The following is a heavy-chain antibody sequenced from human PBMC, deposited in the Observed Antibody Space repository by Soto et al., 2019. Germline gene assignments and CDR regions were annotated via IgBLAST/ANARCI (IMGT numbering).Heavy chain of an antibody. CDR1: GGSISSSSYY. V-gene: IGHV4-39*01. CDR2: IYYSGST. J-gene: IGHJ2*01. Sequence: LSLTCTVSGGSISSSSYYWGWIRQPPGKGLEWIGSIYYSGSTYYNPSLKSRVTISVDTSKNQFSLKLSSVTAADTAVYYCATHYGDYWYFDLWGRGTLVTVSS. CDR3: ATHYGDYWYFDL. D-gene: IGHD4-17*01.